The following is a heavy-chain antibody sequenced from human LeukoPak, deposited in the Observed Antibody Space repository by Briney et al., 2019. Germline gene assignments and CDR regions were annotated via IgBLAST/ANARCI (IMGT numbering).Heavy chain of an antibody. J-gene: IGHJ6*03. Sequence: PGGSLRLSYAASGFTFSSYSMNWVRQAPGKGLEWVSSISSSSSYIYYADSVKGRFTISRDNAKNSLYLQMNSLRAEDTAVYYCASNLVPARPNYYYYMDVWGKGTTVTVSS. CDR2: ISSSSSYI. CDR1: GFTFSSYS. V-gene: IGHV3-21*01. CDR3: ASNLVPARPNYYYYMDV. D-gene: IGHD2-2*01.